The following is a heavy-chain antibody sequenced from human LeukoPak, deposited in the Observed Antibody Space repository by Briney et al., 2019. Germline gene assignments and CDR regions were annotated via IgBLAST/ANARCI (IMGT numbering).Heavy chain of an antibody. CDR1: GFTFSSYA. CDR3: AKDLKVYGGTHDAFDI. D-gene: IGHD4-23*01. CDR2: ISGSGGST. J-gene: IGHJ3*02. V-gene: IGHV3-23*01. Sequence: GGSLRLSCAASGFTFSSYAMSWVRQAPGKGLERVSAISGSGGSTYDADSVKGRFTISRDNSKNTLYLQMNSLRAEDTAVYYCAKDLKVYGGTHDAFDIWGQGTMVTVSS.